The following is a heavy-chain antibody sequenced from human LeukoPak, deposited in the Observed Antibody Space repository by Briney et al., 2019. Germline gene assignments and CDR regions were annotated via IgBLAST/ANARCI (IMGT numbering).Heavy chain of an antibody. V-gene: IGHV3-9*01. J-gene: IGHJ5*02. CDR3: ARDPTYSGSFPFDP. CDR2: ISWNSGSI. D-gene: IGHD1-26*01. CDR1: GFTFDDYA. Sequence: PGGSLRLSCAASGFTFDDYAMHWVRQAPGKGLEWVSGISWNSGSIGYADSVKGRFTISRDNAKNSLYLQMNSLRAEDTPVYYCARDPTYSGSFPFDPWGQGTLVTVSS.